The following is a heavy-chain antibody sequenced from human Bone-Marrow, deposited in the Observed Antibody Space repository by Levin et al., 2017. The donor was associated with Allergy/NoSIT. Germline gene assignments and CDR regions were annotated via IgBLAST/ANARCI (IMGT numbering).Heavy chain of an antibody. CDR2: ISYDGSNK. J-gene: IGHJ4*02. D-gene: IGHD3-10*01. V-gene: IGHV3-30-3*01. CDR1: GFTFSSYA. CDR3: ARVSYYYGSGRHLDY. Sequence: GESLKISCAASGFTFSSYAMHWVRQAPGKGLEWVAVISYDGSNKYYADSVKGRFTISRDNSKNTLYLQMNSLRAEDTAVYYCARVSYYYGSGRHLDYWGQGTLVTVSS.